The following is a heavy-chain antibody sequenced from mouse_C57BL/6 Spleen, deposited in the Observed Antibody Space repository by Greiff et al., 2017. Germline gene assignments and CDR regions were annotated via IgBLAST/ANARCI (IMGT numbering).Heavy chain of an antibody. D-gene: IGHD1-1*01. CDR1: GFTFSSYA. Sequence: EVQLVESGGGLVKPGGSLKLSCAASGFTFSSYAMSWVRQTPEKRLEWVATISDGGSYTYYPDNVKGRFTISRDNAKNNLYLQMSHLKSEDTAMYYGERDNYYSGGSYGGDYFDSWGKGTT. CDR2: ISDGGSYT. J-gene: IGHJ2*01. V-gene: IGHV5-4*01. CDR3: ERDNYYSGGSYGGDYFDS.